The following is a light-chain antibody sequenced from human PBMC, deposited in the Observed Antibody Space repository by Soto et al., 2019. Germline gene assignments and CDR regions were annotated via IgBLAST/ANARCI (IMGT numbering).Light chain of an antibody. J-gene: IGLJ1*01. CDR2: EVS. CDR1: SSDVGGYNY. Sequence: QSVLTQPASVSGSPGQSITISFTGTSSDVGGYNYVSWYQQHPGKAPKLMIYEVSNRPSGVSNRFSGSKSGNTASLTISGLQADDEADYYCSSYTSSSTFYVFGTGTKVTVL. CDR3: SSYTSSSTFYV. V-gene: IGLV2-14*01.